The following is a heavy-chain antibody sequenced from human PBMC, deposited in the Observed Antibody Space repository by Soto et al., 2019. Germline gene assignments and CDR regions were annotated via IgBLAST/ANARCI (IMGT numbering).Heavy chain of an antibody. CDR3: ARDRVDDFWSGYQPYNWFDP. CDR2: INPRGDST. J-gene: IGHJ5*02. Sequence: QVQLVQSGAEVKKPGASVKVSCRASGYSFISYDIHWVRQAPGQGLEWMGIINPRGDSTSYAQKFQGRVTMTRDTSTTTVYMGLNSLRSEDTAVYYCARDRVDDFWSGYQPYNWFDPWGQGTLVTVSS. D-gene: IGHD3-3*01. V-gene: IGHV1-46*01. CDR1: GYSFISYD.